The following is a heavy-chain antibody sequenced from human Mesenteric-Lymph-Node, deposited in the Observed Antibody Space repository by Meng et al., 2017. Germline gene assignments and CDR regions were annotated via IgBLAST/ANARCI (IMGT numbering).Heavy chain of an antibody. CDR3: AKDGDQDAFDI. J-gene: IGHJ3*02. CDR1: GFTFSSYA. CDR2: ISGSGGST. V-gene: IGHV3-23*01. D-gene: IGHD2-21*02. Sequence: GESLKIPCAASGFTFSSYAMSWVRQAPGKGLEWVSAISGSGGSTYYADSVKGRFTISRDNSKNTLYLQMNSLRAEDTAVYYCAKDGDQDAFDIWGQGTTVTVSS.